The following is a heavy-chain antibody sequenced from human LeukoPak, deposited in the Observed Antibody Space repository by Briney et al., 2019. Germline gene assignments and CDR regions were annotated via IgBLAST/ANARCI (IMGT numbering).Heavy chain of an antibody. V-gene: IGHV1-8*01. Sequence: ASVKVSCKASVYTFTSYDINWVRQATGQGLEWMGWMNPNSGNTGYAQKFQGRVTMTRNTSISTAYMELSSLRSEDTAVYYCARGSIIAANPVDPWGQGTLVSVSS. J-gene: IGHJ5*02. CDR1: VYTFTSYD. D-gene: IGHD6-13*01. CDR3: ARGSIIAANPVDP. CDR2: MNPNSGNT.